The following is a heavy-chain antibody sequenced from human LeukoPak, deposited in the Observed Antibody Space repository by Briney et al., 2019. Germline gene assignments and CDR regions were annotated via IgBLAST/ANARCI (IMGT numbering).Heavy chain of an antibody. Sequence: GGSLRLSCAASGFTFSSYSMNWVRQAPGKGLEWVSSISSSSRYIYYADSVKGRFTISRDNARNSLYLQMNSLRAEDTAVYYCARDLVLRYFDWLLHDAFDIWGQGTMVTVSS. J-gene: IGHJ3*02. CDR1: GFTFSSYS. CDR3: ARDLVLRYFDWLLHDAFDI. CDR2: ISSSSRYI. D-gene: IGHD3-9*01. V-gene: IGHV3-21*01.